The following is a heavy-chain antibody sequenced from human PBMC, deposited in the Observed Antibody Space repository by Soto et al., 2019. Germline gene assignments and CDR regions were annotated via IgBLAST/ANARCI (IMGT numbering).Heavy chain of an antibody. Sequence: ASVKVSCKASGYTFTSYAMHWVRQAPGQRLEWMGWINAGNGNTKYSQKFQGRVTITRDTSASTAYMELSSLRSEDTAVYYCARGGQQPSYYFLVRGVTNWFDPWGQGTLVTVSS. V-gene: IGHV1-3*01. CDR1: GYTFTSYA. D-gene: IGHD3-10*01. CDR3: ARGGQQPSYYFLVRGVTNWFDP. CDR2: INAGNGNT. J-gene: IGHJ5*02.